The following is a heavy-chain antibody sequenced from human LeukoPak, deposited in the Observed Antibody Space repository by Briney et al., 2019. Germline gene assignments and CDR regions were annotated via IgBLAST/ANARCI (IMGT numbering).Heavy chain of an antibody. CDR1: GFTFSGYA. J-gene: IGHJ5*02. D-gene: IGHD2-2*02. Sequence: GSLRLSCAASGFTFSGYAMNWVRQAPGKGLEWVSAISASGGSTYYADSVKGRFTISRDNSKNTLYLQMNSLRAEDTAVYYCAKGRCSSTSCYMDLEFDPRGQGTLVTVSS. CDR3: AKGRCSSTSCYMDLEFDP. V-gene: IGHV3-23*01. CDR2: ISASGGST.